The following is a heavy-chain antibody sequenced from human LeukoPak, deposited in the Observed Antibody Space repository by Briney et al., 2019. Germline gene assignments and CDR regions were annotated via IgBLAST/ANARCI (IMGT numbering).Heavy chain of an antibody. J-gene: IGHJ6*02. V-gene: IGHV3-30-3*01. CDR2: ISYDGSNK. CDR1: GFTFSSYA. CDR3: ARGPERTGVGTRYYYDMDV. Sequence: GRSLTLSRAASGFTFSSYAMHWVRQAPGKGLEWVAVISYDGSNKYYADSVKGRFTISRDNSKNTLYLQMNSLRAEDTAVYYCARGPERTGVGTRYYYDMDVWGQGTTVTVSS. D-gene: IGHD2-8*01.